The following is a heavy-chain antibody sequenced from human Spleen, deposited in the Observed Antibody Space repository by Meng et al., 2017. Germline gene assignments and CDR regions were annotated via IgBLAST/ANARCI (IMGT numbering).Heavy chain of an antibody. CDR2: ISHSGST. D-gene: IGHD4-11*01. V-gene: IGHV4-4*02. Sequence: QVQLQQWGAGLLKPSGTLSLTCAVSGGSISSSNWWSWVRQPPGTGLEWIGEISHSGSTNYNPSLKSRVTISVDKSKNLFSLKLSSVTAADTAVYYCAGGYSNYNWFDPWGQGTLVTVSS. J-gene: IGHJ5*02. CDR3: AGGYSNYNWFDP. CDR1: GGSISSSNW.